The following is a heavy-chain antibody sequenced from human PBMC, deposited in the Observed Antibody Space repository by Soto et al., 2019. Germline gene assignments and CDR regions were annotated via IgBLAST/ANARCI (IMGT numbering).Heavy chain of an antibody. CDR3: AKEFQWELHAFDI. V-gene: IGHV3-30*18. D-gene: IGHD1-26*01. J-gene: IGHJ3*02. CDR2: MGNDGITT. Sequence: QVQLVESGGGVVQPGRSLRLSCAASGFTFSTYGMHWVRQVPGKGLEWVAVMGNDGITTFYADSVKGRFTISRDNSKNTLFLQMNSLRADDTAVYYCAKEFQWELHAFDIWGQGTMVTVSS. CDR1: GFTFSTYG.